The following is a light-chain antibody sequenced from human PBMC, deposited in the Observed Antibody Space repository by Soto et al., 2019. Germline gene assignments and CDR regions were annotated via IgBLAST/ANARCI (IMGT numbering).Light chain of an antibody. J-gene: IGLJ1*01. Sequence: QSALTQPASVSGSPGQSITISCTGTSSDFGGYNYVSWHQQHPGKVPKLMIYDVSYRPSGVSNRFSGSKSGNTASLTISGLQAEDEADYYCSSYTTSSTYVFGTGTKLTVL. CDR2: DVS. V-gene: IGLV2-14*01. CDR1: SSDFGGYNY. CDR3: SSYTTSSTYV.